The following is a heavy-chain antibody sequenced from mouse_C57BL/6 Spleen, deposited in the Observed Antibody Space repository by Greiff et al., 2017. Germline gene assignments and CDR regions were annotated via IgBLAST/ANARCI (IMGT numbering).Heavy chain of an antibody. D-gene: IGHD1-1*01. CDR3: AGHSRGGSSFYVDY. J-gene: IGHJ2*01. V-gene: IGHV5-6*01. CDR2: ISSGGSYT. CDR1: GFTFSSYG. Sequence: EVQLVESGGDLVKPGGSLKLSCAASGFTFSSYGMSWVRQTPDKRLEWVATISSGGSYTYYPDSVKGRFTIARDNAKNTLYLQMSSLKSEDTAMYYCAGHSRGGSSFYVDYWGQGTTLTVSS.